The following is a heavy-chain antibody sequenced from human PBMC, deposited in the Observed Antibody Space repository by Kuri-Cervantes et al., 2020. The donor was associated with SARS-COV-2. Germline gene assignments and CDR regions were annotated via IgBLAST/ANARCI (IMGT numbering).Heavy chain of an antibody. V-gene: IGHV3-48*04. CDR1: GFTFSSYS. CDR3: ARPAETGTRFDY. J-gene: IGHJ4*02. CDR2: ISSSSTI. Sequence: GGSLRLSCAASGFTFSSYSMNWVRQAPGKGLEWVSYISSSSTIYYADSVKGRFTISRDNAKNSLYLQMNSLRAEDTAVYYCARPAETGTRFDYWGQGTLVTVSS. D-gene: IGHD1-1*01.